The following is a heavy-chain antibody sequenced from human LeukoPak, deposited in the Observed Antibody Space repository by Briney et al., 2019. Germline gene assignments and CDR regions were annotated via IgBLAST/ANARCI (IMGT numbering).Heavy chain of an antibody. CDR2: ISSSGSTI. D-gene: IGHD2-2*03. CDR3: ARDYPLGYCSSTSCYAGWGDYYYGMDV. V-gene: IGHV3-11*01. CDR1: GFTFSDYY. Sequence: GGSLRLSCAASGFTFSDYYMSWIRQAPGKGLEWVSYISSSGSTIYYADSVKGRFTISRDNAKNSLYLQMNSLRAEDTAVYYCARDYPLGYCSSTSCYAGWGDYYYGMDVWGQGTTVTVSS. J-gene: IGHJ6*02.